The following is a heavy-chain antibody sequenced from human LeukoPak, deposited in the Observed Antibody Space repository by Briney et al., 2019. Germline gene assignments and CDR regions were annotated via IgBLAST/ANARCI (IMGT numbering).Heavy chain of an antibody. Sequence: GASVKVSCKASGYTFTSYDINWVRQATGQGLEWMGWINPNSGGTNYAQGFTGRFVFSLDTSVSTAYLQISSLKAEDTAVYYRARDHGSSWYKGAVYYGMDVWGQGTTVTVSS. CDR3: ARDHGSSWYKGAVYYGMDV. V-gene: IGHV7-4-1*02. J-gene: IGHJ6*02. D-gene: IGHD6-13*01. CDR2: INPNSGGT. CDR1: GYTFTSYD.